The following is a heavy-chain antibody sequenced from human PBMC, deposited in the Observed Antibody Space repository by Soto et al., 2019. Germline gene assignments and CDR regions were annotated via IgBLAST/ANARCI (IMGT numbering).Heavy chain of an antibody. CDR1: GFTFSSYS. J-gene: IGHJ6*02. CDR2: ISSSSSYI. V-gene: IGHV3-21*01. D-gene: IGHD6-6*01. CDR3: AREGVEYSSSSRRVDYYYYYGMDV. Sequence: PGGSLRLSCAASGFTFSSYSMNWVRQAPGKGLEWVSSISSSSSYIYYADSVKGRFTISRDNAKNSLYLQMNSLRAEDTAVYYCAREGVEYSSSSRRVDYYYYYGMDVWGQGTTVTVSS.